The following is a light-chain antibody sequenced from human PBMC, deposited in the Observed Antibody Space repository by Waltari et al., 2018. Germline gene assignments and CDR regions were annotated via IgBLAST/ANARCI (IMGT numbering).Light chain of an antibody. CDR3: AAWDNSLIGVV. CDR1: GSNIGSHP. J-gene: IGLJ2*01. CDR2: TNN. Sequence: QSVLTQPPSASGTPGQRVTISCSGSGSNIGSHPVNWYQQLPGTAPKLLIYTNNQRPSGVPDRFSGSKSGTSASLAISGLQSEDEADYYGAAWDNSLIGVVFGGGTKLTVL. V-gene: IGLV1-44*01.